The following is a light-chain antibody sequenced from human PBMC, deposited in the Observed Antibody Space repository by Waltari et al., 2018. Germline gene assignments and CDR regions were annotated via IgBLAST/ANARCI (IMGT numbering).Light chain of an antibody. CDR3: AAWDDSLSNWV. V-gene: IGLV1-47*01. CDR2: RNN. CDR1: SSHIRSNY. Sequence: QSVLTQPPSASGTPGQRVPIPCSGSSSHIRSNYVYLYQQPPGTAPKLLIYRNNQRPSGVPDRFSGSKSGTSASLAISGLRSEDEDDYYCAAWDDSLSNWVFGGGTKLTVL. J-gene: IGLJ3*02.